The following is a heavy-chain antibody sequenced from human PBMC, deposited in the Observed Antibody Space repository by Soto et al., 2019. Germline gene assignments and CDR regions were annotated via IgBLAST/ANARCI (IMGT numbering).Heavy chain of an antibody. CDR1: GFTFSSYW. V-gene: IGHV3-7*04. CDR3: AREGKLATQTLWCGE. Sequence: EVQLVESGGGLVQPGGSLRLSCAASGFTFSSYWMSWVRQAPGKGLEWVANIKQDGSEKYYVDSVKGRFTISRDNAKNSLYLQMNSLRAEDTAVYYCAREGKLATQTLWCGEGGQGTLVTVSS. CDR2: IKQDGSEK. J-gene: IGHJ4*02. D-gene: IGHD3-10*01.